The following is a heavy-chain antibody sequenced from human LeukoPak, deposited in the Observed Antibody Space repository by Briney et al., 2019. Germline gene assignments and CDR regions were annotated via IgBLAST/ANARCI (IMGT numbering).Heavy chain of an antibody. V-gene: IGHV5-51*01. Sequence: GESLKISCKGSGYSFTSYWIGWVRPMPGKGLEWMGIIYPGDSDTRYSPSFQGQVTISADKSISTAYLQWSSLKASDTAMYYCARARGPYCSSTSCYSLGTQNYYFDYWGQGTLVTVSS. CDR3: ARARGPYCSSTSCYSLGTQNYYFDY. J-gene: IGHJ4*02. CDR2: IYPGDSDT. CDR1: GYSFTSYW. D-gene: IGHD2-2*01.